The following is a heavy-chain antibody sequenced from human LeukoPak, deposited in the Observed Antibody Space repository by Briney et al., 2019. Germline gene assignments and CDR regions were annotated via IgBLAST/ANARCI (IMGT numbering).Heavy chain of an antibody. J-gene: IGHJ6*02. CDR1: GGSMSSSSYY. D-gene: IGHD6-13*01. V-gene: IGHV4-39*01. CDR2: MYYSGST. CDR3: ARQMTAAGYYYYYYGMDV. Sequence: SETLSLTCTVSGGSMSSSSYYWGWIRQPPGKGLEWIGSMYYSGSTNYNPSLKSRGTISVDTSKNQFSLNLPSVTAADTAVYYCARQMTAAGYYYYYYGMDVWGQGTTVTVSS.